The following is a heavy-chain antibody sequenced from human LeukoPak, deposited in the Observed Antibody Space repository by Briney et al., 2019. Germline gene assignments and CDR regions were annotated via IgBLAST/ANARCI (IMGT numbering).Heavy chain of an antibody. V-gene: IGHV3-53*01. CDR2: IYSGGST. J-gene: IGHJ4*02. D-gene: IGHD6-19*01. CDR3: ARAPSGSGWIGYFDY. CDR1: GFTVSSNY. Sequence: SGGSLRLSCAASGFTVSSNYMSWVRQAPGKGLEWVSVIYSGGSTYYADSVKGRFTISRDNSKNTLYLQMNSLRAEDTAVYYCARAPSGSGWIGYFDYWGQGTLVTVSS.